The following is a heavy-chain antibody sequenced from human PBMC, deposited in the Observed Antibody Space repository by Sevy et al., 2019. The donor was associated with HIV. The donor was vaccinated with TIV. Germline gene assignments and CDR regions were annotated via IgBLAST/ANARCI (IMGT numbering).Heavy chain of an antibody. CDR2: ISRSGTTR. CDR1: GFTFSDYY. CDR3: ARDDTASYLPVS. Sequence: GGSLRLSCAASGFTFSDYYMSWIRQAPGKGLEWVSYISRSGTTRHYADSVRGRFTISRDDAKNSLYLQMSSLRDEDTAVYYCARDDTASYLPVSWGQGTLVTVSS. D-gene: IGHD3-10*01. V-gene: IGHV3-11*04. J-gene: IGHJ4*02.